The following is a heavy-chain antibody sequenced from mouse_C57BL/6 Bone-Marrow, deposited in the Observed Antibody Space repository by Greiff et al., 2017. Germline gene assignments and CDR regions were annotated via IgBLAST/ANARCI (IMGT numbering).Heavy chain of an antibody. Sequence: VQLQQPGAELVRPGTSVKLSCKASGYTFTSYWMHWVKQRPGQGLEWIGVIDPSDSYTNYNQKFKGKATLTVDTSSSTAYMQLSSLTSEDSAVYYCARAYYSNYVAYWGQGTLVTVSA. V-gene: IGHV1-59*01. CDR3: ARAYYSNYVAY. CDR2: IDPSDSYT. CDR1: GYTFTSYW. J-gene: IGHJ3*01. D-gene: IGHD2-5*01.